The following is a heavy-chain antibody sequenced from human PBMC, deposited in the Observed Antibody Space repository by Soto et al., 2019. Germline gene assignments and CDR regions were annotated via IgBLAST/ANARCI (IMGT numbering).Heavy chain of an antibody. J-gene: IGHJ5*02. CDR1: GGSINSYY. CDR3: ARHPSDFWFDP. Sequence: PSETLSLTCTVSGGSINSYYWSWIRHPPGKGLEWIGYIFYSGNTNYNPSLRSRVTMSLDTSKNQFSLKLSSVTAADTAVYYCARHPSDFWFDPWGQGTLVTVSS. V-gene: IGHV4-59*08. CDR2: IFYSGNT. D-gene: IGHD2-21*02.